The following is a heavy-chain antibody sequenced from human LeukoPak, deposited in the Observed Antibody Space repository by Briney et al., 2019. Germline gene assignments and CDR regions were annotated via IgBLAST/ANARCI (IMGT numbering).Heavy chain of an antibody. V-gene: IGHV3-72*01. CDR3: ARVACSSTTCYQRAFDI. J-gene: IGHJ3*02. CDR1: GFICSAHY. D-gene: IGHD2-2*01. CDR2: TRNKAKSYTT. Sequence: GGYLSLSCAAAGFICSAHYLDWVRPAPGKGRVWVVITRNKAKSYTTEYAASVKGRFTISRDDSKNSLYLQMNSLKTEDTAVYFCARVACSSTTCYQRAFDIWGQGTMVTVSS.